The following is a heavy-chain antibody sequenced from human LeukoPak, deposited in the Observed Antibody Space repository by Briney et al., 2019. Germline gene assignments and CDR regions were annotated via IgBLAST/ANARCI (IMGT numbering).Heavy chain of an antibody. V-gene: IGHV3-53*01. D-gene: IGHD3-10*01. CDR2: IYSGGST. CDR3: ARNGARFGELCLFY. CDR1: GLRFSDYY. J-gene: IGHJ4*02. Sequence: GGSLRLSCAASGLRFSDYYMSWVRQAPGKGLEWVSVIYSGGSTYYADSVKGRFTISRDNSKNTLYLQMNSLRAEDTAVYYCARNGARFGELCLFYWGQGTLVTVSS.